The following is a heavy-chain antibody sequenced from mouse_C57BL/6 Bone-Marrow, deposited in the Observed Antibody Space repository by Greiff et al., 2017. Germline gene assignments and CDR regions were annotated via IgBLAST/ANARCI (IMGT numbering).Heavy chain of an antibody. D-gene: IGHD1-1*01. V-gene: IGHV5-12*02. CDR1: GFTFSDYY. CDR2: ISNGGGST. J-gene: IGHJ1*03. Sequence: EVQVVESGGGLVQPGGSLKLSCATSGFTFSDYYMYWVRQTPEKRLEWVAYISNGGGSTYYPDTVKGRFTISRDNAKNTLYLQMSRLKSEDTAMYYCARHYYGSSYWYCDVWGTGTTVTVSS. CDR3: ARHYYGSSYWYCDV.